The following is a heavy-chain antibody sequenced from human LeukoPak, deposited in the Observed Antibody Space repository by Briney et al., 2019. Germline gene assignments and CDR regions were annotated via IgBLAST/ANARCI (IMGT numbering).Heavy chain of an antibody. CDR2: IYYSGST. D-gene: IGHD6-6*01. V-gene: IGHV4-39*07. CDR1: GGSISSSSYY. Sequence: SETLSLTCTVSGGSISSSSYYWGWIRQPPGKGLEWIGSIYYSGSTYYNPSLKSRVTISVDTSKNQFSLKLSSVTAADTAVYYCARGEGYSSSSLNFDYWGQGTLVTVSS. CDR3: ARGEGYSSSSLNFDY. J-gene: IGHJ4*02.